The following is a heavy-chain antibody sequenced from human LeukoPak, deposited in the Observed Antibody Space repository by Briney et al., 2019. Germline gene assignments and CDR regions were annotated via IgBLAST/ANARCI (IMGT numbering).Heavy chain of an antibody. Sequence: PSETLSLTCTVSGGSVSSRSYYWGWIRQPPGKGLEWIGSNYYGGSTHFSPSLKSRVTISVDTSKNQFSLKLSSVTAADTAVYYCARESGDYWGQGTLVTVSS. V-gene: IGHV4-39*02. CDR1: GGSVSSRSYY. CDR2: NYYGGST. CDR3: ARESGDY. J-gene: IGHJ4*02. D-gene: IGHD3-10*01.